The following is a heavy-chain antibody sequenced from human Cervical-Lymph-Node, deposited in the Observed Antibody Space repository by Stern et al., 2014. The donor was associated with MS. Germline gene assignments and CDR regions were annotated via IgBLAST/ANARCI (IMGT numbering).Heavy chain of an antibody. CDR1: GFTFSDFS. J-gene: IGHJ5*02. V-gene: IGHV3-69-1*01. CDR3: ATLDA. CDR2: ISRRGNT. Sequence: VQLVESGGGLVQPGGSLRLSCATSGFTFSDFSINWVRQAPGRGLELISSISRRGNTHYADSVKGRFTISRDNGKNSLYLHMNSLRDEDTAIYYCATLDAWGQGTLVIVSS.